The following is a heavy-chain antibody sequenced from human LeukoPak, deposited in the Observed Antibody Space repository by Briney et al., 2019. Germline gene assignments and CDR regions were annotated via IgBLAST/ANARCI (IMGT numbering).Heavy chain of an antibody. V-gene: IGHV3-48*03. J-gene: IGHJ3*02. D-gene: IGHD3-22*01. CDR3: AKGGVWYYYDSSGNDAFDI. CDR2: ISSSGSTI. CDR1: GFTFSSYE. Sequence: GGSLRLSCAASGFTFSSYEMNWVRQAPGKGLEWVSYISSSGSTIYYADSVKGRFTISRDNSKNTLYLQMNSLRAEDTAVYYCAKGGVWYYYDSSGNDAFDIWGQGTMVTVSS.